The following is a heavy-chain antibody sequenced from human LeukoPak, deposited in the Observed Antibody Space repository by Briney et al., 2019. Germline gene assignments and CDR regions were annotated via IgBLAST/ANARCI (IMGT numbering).Heavy chain of an antibody. D-gene: IGHD5-24*01. J-gene: IGHJ4*02. CDR2: IRHSDGNT. CDR1: GFTFNIYT. CDR3: AKRLRDGYNSPIDF. Sequence: GGSLRLSCAASGFTFNIYTMYWVRQAPGKGLEWVSGIRHSDGNTYYADSVKGRFTISRDTSKNTLHLQMNSLRAEDTAVYYCAKRLRDGYNSPIDFWGQGTLVTVSS. V-gene: IGHV3-23*01.